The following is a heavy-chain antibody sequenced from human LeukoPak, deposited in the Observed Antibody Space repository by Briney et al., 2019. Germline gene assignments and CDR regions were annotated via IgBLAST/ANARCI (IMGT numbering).Heavy chain of an antibody. D-gene: IGHD4-23*01. Sequence: PGGSLRLSGAASGFTFSAYEMNWVRQAPGKGLEWVSYIGSSGSTVYYANSVKGRFTISRDNAKNSLYMQMESLRDEDTAIYYCARDTLEYSNSPDALDIWGQGTMVTVSS. CDR3: ARDTLEYSNSPDALDI. CDR1: GFTFSAYE. J-gene: IGHJ3*02. CDR2: IGSSGSTV. V-gene: IGHV3-48*03.